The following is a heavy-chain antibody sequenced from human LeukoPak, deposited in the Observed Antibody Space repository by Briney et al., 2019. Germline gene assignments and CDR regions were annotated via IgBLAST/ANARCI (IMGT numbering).Heavy chain of an antibody. V-gene: IGHV4-39*07. CDR3: ARGKGIYDYVWGSYRSRWFDP. Sequence: SETLSLTCTVSSGSISTSNYYWGWVRQPPGKGLEWIGEINHSGSTNYNPSLKSRVTISVDTSKNQFSLKLSSVTAADTAVYYCARGKGIYDYVWGSYRSRWFDPWGQGTLVTVSS. D-gene: IGHD3-16*02. CDR1: SGSISTSNYY. CDR2: INHSGST. J-gene: IGHJ5*02.